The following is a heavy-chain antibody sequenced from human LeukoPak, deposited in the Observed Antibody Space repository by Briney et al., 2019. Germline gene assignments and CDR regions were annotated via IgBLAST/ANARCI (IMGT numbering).Heavy chain of an antibody. CDR2: IRYDGSNK. D-gene: IGHD3-3*01. Sequence: GGSLRLSCAASGFTFSSYGMHWVRQAPGKGLEWVAFIRYDGSNKYYADSVKGRFTISRDNSKNTLYLQMNSLRAEDTAVYYCAKDALRFLEWTFDYWGQGTLVTVSS. V-gene: IGHV3-30*02. J-gene: IGHJ4*02. CDR3: AKDALRFLEWTFDY. CDR1: GFTFSSYG.